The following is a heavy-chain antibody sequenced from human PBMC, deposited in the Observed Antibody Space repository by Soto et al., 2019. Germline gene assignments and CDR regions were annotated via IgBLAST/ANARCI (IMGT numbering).Heavy chain of an antibody. CDR3: ASQYGASYYYYGMDV. D-gene: IGHD2-8*01. J-gene: IGHJ6*02. V-gene: IGHV1-69*01. CDR2: IIPNFGTA. Sequence: QVQLVQSGAEVKNPGSSVKVSCKASGGTFSSYAISWVRQAPGQGLEWMGGIIPNFGTANYAQKFQGRVTITADESTSTAYIELSSLRYEDTAVYYCASQYGASYYYYGMDVWGQGTTVTVSS. CDR1: GGTFSSYA.